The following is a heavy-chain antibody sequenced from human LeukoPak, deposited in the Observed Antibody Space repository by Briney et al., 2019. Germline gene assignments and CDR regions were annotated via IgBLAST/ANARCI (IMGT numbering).Heavy chain of an antibody. CDR3: AKALGNTPSDY. V-gene: IGHV3-74*01. Sequence: HPGGSLRLSCAASGFTFSSYWMHWVRQVPGKGLVWVARINPGGSSITYADSVKGRFTISGDNAKNTLYLQMNSLRAEDTAVYYCAKALGNTPSDYWGQGTLVTVSS. CDR1: GFTFSSYW. CDR2: INPGGSSI. J-gene: IGHJ4*02. D-gene: IGHD2-2*02.